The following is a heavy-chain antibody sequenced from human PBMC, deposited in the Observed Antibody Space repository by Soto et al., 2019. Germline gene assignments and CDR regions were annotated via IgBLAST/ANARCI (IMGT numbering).Heavy chain of an antibody. D-gene: IGHD3-16*02. CDR3: ARDFRPLVIAS. J-gene: IGHJ5*02. V-gene: IGHV3-74*01. CDR1: NIDW. CDR2: INIDGSSI. Sequence: GGSLRLSCAGINIDWMHWVRQAPGKGLVWVSRINIDGSSISYGDSVKGRFTISRDNAKNTLYLQMNSLRVEDTAVYYCARDFRPLVIASWGQGTPVTVSS.